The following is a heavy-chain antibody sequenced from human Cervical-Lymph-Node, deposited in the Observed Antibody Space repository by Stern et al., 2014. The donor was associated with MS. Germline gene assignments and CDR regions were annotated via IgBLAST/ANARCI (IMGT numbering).Heavy chain of an antibody. J-gene: IGHJ6*02. CDR1: GGSLRIYY. V-gene: IGHV4-59*01. CDR3: ARAYGGGGAYYYNLDV. CDR2: INYSGNN. D-gene: IGHD4-23*01. Sequence: QLQLQESGPGLVKPSETLSLTCTVSGGSLRIYYWSWIRQPPGKGLEWIGYINYSGNNNYNPSLKSRVTISVDTSKNQISLKLSSVTAADTAVYYCARAYGGGGAYYYNLDVWGQGTTVTVSS.